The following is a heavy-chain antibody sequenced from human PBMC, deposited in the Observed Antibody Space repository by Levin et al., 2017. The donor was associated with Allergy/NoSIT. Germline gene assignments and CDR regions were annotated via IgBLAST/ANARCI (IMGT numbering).Heavy chain of an antibody. J-gene: IGHJ6*03. CDR2: IYYSGST. CDR3: ARASLGHCSSTSCYDPTYYSYYYMDV. D-gene: IGHD2-2*01. V-gene: IGHV4-59*01. Sequence: SETLSLTCTVSGGSISSYYWSWIRQPPGKGLEWIGYIYYSGSTNYNPSLKSRVTISVDTSKNQFSLKLRPLHAADTAVYYCARASLGHCSSTSCYDPTYYSYYYMDVWGKGTTVTVSS. CDR1: GGSISSYY.